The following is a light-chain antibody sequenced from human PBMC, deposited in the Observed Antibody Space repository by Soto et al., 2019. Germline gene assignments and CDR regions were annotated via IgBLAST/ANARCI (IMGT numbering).Light chain of an antibody. CDR2: EGS. CDR3: CSYAGSSTPYV. J-gene: IGLJ1*01. Sequence: QSVLTQPASVSGSPGQSITISCTGTSSDVGGYNLVSWYQQHPGKAPKLMIYEGSKRPSGVSNRFSGSKSGNTASLTISGLQAEDEADYYCCSYAGSSTPYVFGTGTKLTVL. CDR1: SSDVGGYNL. V-gene: IGLV2-23*01.